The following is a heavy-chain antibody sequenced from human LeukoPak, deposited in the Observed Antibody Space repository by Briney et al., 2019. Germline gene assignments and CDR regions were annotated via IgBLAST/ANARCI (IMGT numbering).Heavy chain of an antibody. CDR1: GGTFSSYA. Sequence: GASVKVSCKASGGTFSSYAINWVRQAPGQGREWMGRIIPILDTPNYAQKFQGRVTITADKSTSTAYMELSGLRSEDTAVYYCARDLTSYYYDNNGAFDFWGQGTLVTVSS. CDR2: IIPILDTP. V-gene: IGHV1-69*04. D-gene: IGHD3-22*01. J-gene: IGHJ4*02. CDR3: ARDLTSYYYDNNGAFDF.